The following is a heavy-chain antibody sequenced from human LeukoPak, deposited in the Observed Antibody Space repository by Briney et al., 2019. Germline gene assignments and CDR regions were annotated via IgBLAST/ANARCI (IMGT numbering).Heavy chain of an antibody. D-gene: IGHD2-8*02. J-gene: IGHJ4*02. CDR2: IKQDGSDK. Sequence: GGSLRLSCAASGFSFSSYWMNWVRQAPGKGLEWVANIKQDGSDKYYVESVKGRFTISKDNAKNSLYLQMDSLRAEDTAVYFCARGNWWVGAAQYCDYWGRGTLVTVSS. CDR3: ARGNWWVGAAQYCDY. V-gene: IGHV3-7*01. CDR1: GFSFSSYW.